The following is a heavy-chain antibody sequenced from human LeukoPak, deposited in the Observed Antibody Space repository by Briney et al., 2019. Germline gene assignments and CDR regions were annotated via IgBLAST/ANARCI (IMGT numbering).Heavy chain of an antibody. CDR3: ARHTKFDYGDYVPAYFDY. Sequence: GESPKISCKGSGYSFTNYWIGWVRQMPGKGLEWMGIIYPGDPDTRYSPSFQGQVTISSDKSISTAYLQWSSLKASDTAMYYCARHTKFDYGDYVPAYFDYWGQGTLVTVSS. CDR1: GYSFTNYW. J-gene: IGHJ4*02. D-gene: IGHD4-17*01. V-gene: IGHV5-51*01. CDR2: IYPGDPDT.